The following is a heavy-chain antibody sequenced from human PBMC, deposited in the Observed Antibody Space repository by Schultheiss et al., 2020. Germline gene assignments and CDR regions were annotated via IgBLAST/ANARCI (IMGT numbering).Heavy chain of an antibody. V-gene: IGHV1-69*13. CDR2: IIPIFGTA. CDR1: GGTFSSYA. J-gene: IGHJ6*02. CDR3: ARADPYYDFWSGYRYYYGRDV. D-gene: IGHD3-3*01. Sequence: SVKVSCKASGGTFSSYAISWVRQAPGQGLEWMGGIIPIFGTANYEQKFQGRVTITADESTSTAYMELSSLRSEDTAVYYCARADPYYDFWSGYRYYYGRDVWGPGHTGTVAS.